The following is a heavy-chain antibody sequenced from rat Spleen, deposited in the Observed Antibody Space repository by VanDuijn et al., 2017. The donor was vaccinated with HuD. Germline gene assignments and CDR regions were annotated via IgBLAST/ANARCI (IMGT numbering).Heavy chain of an antibody. CDR2: ISYDGSTA. CDR3: ASRWDGFAY. D-gene: IGHD5-1*01. CDR1: GFTFSNYD. Sequence: EVQLVESGGGLVQPGRSMKLSCAASGFTFSNYDMVWVRQAPTKGLKWVASISYDGSTAYYRDSVKGRFTISRDNAKSTLYLQMDSLRSEDTATYYCASRWDGFAYWGQGTLVTVSS. J-gene: IGHJ3*01. V-gene: IGHV5-25*01.